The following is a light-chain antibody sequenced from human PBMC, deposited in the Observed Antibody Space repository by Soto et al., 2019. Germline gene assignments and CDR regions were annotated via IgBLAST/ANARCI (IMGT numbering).Light chain of an antibody. V-gene: IGKV3-15*01. CDR3: QQYNDWPPWT. J-gene: IGKJ1*01. Sequence: ETVMTQSPATLSVSPGERATLFCRASHSISSNLAWYQQKPGQAPRLHIYGTSTRATGIPARFSGSGSGTEFTLTITSLQSEDFAVYYCQQYNDWPPWTFGQGTKVEIK. CDR2: GTS. CDR1: HSISSN.